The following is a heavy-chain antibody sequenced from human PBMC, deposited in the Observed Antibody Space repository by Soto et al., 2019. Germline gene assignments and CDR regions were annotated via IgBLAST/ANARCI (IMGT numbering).Heavy chain of an antibody. D-gene: IGHD5-12*01. V-gene: IGHV4-31*03. J-gene: IGHJ4*02. CDR2: TYHSEIT. CDR1: GDSISRGGYF. Sequence: QVQLQESGPGLVKPSQTLSLTCTVSGDSISRGGYFWTWIRQHPGQGLEWIGNTYHSEITSYNPSLKSRVIILVVTSKNHFSLKLSSVTAADTAVYYCARGAYSFYVARDYCGQGTLVTVSP. CDR3: ARGAYSFYVARDY.